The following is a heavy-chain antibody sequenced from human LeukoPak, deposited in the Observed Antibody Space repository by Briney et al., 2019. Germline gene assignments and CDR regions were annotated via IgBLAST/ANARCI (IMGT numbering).Heavy chain of an antibody. V-gene: IGHV1-18*01. Sequence: AAVKVSCKASGYTFTSYGIIWVRQAPVQGLEWMGWISTYDGNTNYAQKFQGRVTITADESTSTGYMELSSLRSEDTAVYYCARDSSSYHDALDIWGQGTMVTVSS. CDR1: GYTFTSYG. CDR2: ISTYDGNT. CDR3: ARDSSSYHDALDI. J-gene: IGHJ3*02. D-gene: IGHD6-13*01.